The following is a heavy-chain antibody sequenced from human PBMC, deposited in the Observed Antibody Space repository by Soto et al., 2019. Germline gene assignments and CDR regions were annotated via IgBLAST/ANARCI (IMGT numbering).Heavy chain of an antibody. D-gene: IGHD1-26*01. CDR2: ISSSGSTI. Sequence: GGSLRLSCAASGFTFSSYEMNWVRQAPGKGLEWVSYISSSGSTIYYADSVKGRFTISRDNAKNSLYLQMNSLRAEDTAVYYCARDGGSGSYYYGMDVWGQGTTVTVSS. CDR1: GFTFSSYE. CDR3: ARDGGSGSYYYGMDV. V-gene: IGHV3-48*03. J-gene: IGHJ6*02.